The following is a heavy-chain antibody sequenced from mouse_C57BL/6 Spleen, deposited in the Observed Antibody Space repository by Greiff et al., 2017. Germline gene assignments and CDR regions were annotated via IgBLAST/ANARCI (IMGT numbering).Heavy chain of an antibody. Sequence: QVQLQQPGAELVRPGTSVKLSCKASGYTFTSYWMHWVKQRPGQGLEWIGVIDPSDSYTNYNQKFKGKATLTVDTSSSTAYMQLSSLTSEDSAVYYCARPAQVTLDYWGKGTTLTVSS. V-gene: IGHV1-59*01. J-gene: IGHJ2*01. CDR3: ARPAQVTLDY. D-gene: IGHD3-2*02. CDR1: GYTFTSYW. CDR2: IDPSDSYT.